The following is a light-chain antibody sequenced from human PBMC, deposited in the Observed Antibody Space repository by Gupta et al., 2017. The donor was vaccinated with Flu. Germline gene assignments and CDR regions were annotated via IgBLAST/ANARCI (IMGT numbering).Light chain of an antibody. CDR1: TGAVTSGYF. Sequence: QTVVTQEPSLTVSPGGAVTPPLSSSTGAVTSGYFPNWFQQKPGQAPRALIYRTNNKHSWTPARFSGSLLGGKAALTLSGVQPEDEAEYFCLLFYGGVHVFGGGTKLTVL. CDR3: LLFYGGVHV. J-gene: IGLJ2*01. V-gene: IGLV7-43*01. CDR2: RTN.